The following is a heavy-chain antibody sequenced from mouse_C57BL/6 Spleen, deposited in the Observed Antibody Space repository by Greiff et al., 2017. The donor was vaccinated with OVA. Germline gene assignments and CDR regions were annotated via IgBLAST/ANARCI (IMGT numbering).Heavy chain of an antibody. Sequence: QVQLKQPGAELVKPGASVKLSCKASGYTFTSYWMHWVKQRPGRGLEWIGRIDPTSGGTKYNEKFKSKATLTVDKPSSTAYMQLSSLTSEDSAVYYCARFGTTVVSPFDYWGQGTTLTVSS. CDR2: IDPTSGGT. CDR1: GYTFTSYW. CDR3: ARFGTTVVSPFDY. V-gene: IGHV1-72*01. D-gene: IGHD1-1*01. J-gene: IGHJ2*01.